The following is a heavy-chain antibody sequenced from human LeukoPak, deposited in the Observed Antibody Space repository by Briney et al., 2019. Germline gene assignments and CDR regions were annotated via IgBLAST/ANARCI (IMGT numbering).Heavy chain of an antibody. CDR2: ISAYNGNT. V-gene: IGHV1-18*01. D-gene: IGHD1-26*01. Sequence: ASVKVSCKASGFTFTSYGITWVRQAHGQGHEWMGWISAYNGNTQYAQNLQGRVTMTTDTSTNTAYMELRSLRSDDTAVYYCARDPLDYWATSSGSRRPAFDYWGQGTLVTVSS. CDR3: ARDPLDYWATSSGSRRPAFDY. J-gene: IGHJ4*02. CDR1: GFTFTSYG.